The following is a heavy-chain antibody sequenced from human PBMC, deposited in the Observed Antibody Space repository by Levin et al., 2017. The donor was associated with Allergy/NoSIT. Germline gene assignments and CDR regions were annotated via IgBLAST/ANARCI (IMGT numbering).Heavy chain of an antibody. Sequence: SETLSLTCSVSGGSVSSGTYYWSWIRRPPGKELEWIGYINYRGVTKYNPSLQSRVTISVDTSKTEFSLKVTSVTAADTAVYYCARNRIIVSGGNDYYYGMDVWGQGTTVTVS. D-gene: IGHD5/OR15-5a*01. CDR1: GGSVSSGTYY. CDR2: INYRGVT. CDR3: ARNRIIVSGGNDYYYGMDV. J-gene: IGHJ6*02. V-gene: IGHV4-61*01.